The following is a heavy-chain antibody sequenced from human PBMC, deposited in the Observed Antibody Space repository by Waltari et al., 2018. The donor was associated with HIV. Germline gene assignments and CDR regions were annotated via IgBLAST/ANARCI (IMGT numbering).Heavy chain of an antibody. D-gene: IGHD3-16*01. V-gene: IGHV3-21*01. CDR1: GFTFSSYS. Sequence: EVQLVESGGGLVKPGGSLRLSCAASGFTFSSYSMNWVRQALGKGLEWVSSISSSSSYIYYPASVKGRFTTSRDNDKNSLYLQINSLRAEDTAVYYCARDFWGGYYSGMDVWGQGTTVTVSS. J-gene: IGHJ6*02. CDR3: ARDFWGGYYSGMDV. CDR2: ISSSSSYI.